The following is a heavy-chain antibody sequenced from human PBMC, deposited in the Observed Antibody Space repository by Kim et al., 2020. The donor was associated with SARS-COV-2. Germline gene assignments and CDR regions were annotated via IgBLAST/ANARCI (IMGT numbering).Heavy chain of an antibody. CDR2: ISYDGSNK. Sequence: GGSLRLSCAASGFTFSSYAMHWVRQAPGKGLEWVAVISYDGSNKYYADSVKGRFTISRDNSKNTLYLQMNSLRAEDTAVYYCAREGQRGSTIWFGELLYGRVGSGSYYMAPSSPDANGWGQGTLVTVSS. V-gene: IGHV3-30*04. D-gene: IGHD3-10*01. J-gene: IGHJ4*02. CDR1: GFTFSSYA. CDR3: AREGQRGSTIWFGELLYGRVGSGSYYMAPSSPDANG.